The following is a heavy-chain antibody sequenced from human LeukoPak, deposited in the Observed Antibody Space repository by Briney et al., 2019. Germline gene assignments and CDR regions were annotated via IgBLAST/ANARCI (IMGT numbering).Heavy chain of an antibody. V-gene: IGHV4-59*12. CDR1: GGSISSYY. Sequence: SETLSLTCTVSGGSISSYYWSWIRQPPGKGLEWIGYIYYSGSTNYNPSLKSRVTISVDRSKNQFSLKLSSVTAADTAVYYCARAENCSGGSCSSFDYWGQGTLVTVSS. D-gene: IGHD2-15*01. J-gene: IGHJ4*02. CDR2: IYYSGST. CDR3: ARAENCSGGSCSSFDY.